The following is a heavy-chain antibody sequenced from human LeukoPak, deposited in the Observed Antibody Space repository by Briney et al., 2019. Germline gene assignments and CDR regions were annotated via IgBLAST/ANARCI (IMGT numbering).Heavy chain of an antibody. D-gene: IGHD1-26*01. CDR1: GFTFSDYY. CDR3: ARSGSAYVGATSSPFDY. Sequence: PGGSLRLSCAASGFTFSDYYMSWIRQAPGKGLEWVSYISSSGSTIYYADSVKGRFTISRDNSKNTLYLQMNSLRAEDMALYYCARSGSAYVGATSSPFDYWGQGTLVTVSS. V-gene: IGHV3-11*01. J-gene: IGHJ4*02. CDR2: ISSSGSTI.